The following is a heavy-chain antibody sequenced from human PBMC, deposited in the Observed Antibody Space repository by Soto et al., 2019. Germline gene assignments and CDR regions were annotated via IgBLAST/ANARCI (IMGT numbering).Heavy chain of an antibody. J-gene: IGHJ6*02. Sequence: QLQLQESGPGLVKPSETLSLTCTVSGGSISSSSYYWGWIRQPPGKGLEWIGSIYYSGSTYYNPSLKSRVTISVDTAKNQFYMKLSSVTAADTAVYYCASVRRGGYDSLRYYYGMDVWGQGTTVTVSS. D-gene: IGHD5-12*01. CDR1: GGSISSSSYY. CDR3: ASVRRGGYDSLRYYYGMDV. CDR2: IYYSGST. V-gene: IGHV4-39*01.